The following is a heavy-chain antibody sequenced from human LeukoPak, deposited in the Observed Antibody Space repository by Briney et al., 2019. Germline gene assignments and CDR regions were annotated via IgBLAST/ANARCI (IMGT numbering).Heavy chain of an antibody. CDR2: IWYDGSNK. Sequence: GGSLRLSCAASGFTFSSYGMHWVRQAPGKGLEWVAVIWYDGSNKYYADSVKGRFTISRDNSKNTLYLQMNSLRAEDTAVYYCAREYSSGWNDYYYYGLDVWGQGTTVTVSS. V-gene: IGHV3-33*01. D-gene: IGHD6-19*01. CDR1: GFTFSSYG. CDR3: AREYSSGWNDYYYYGLDV. J-gene: IGHJ6*02.